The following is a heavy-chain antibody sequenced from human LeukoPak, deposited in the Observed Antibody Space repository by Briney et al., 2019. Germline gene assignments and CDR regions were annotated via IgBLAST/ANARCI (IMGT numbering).Heavy chain of an antibody. V-gene: IGHV3-30-3*01. CDR3: ARAKNSSWLALFDP. D-gene: IGHD6-13*01. CDR2: ISYDGSNK. J-gene: IGHJ5*02. CDR1: GFTFSSYA. Sequence: GRSLRLSCAASGFTFSSYAMHWVRQAPGKGLEWVAVISYDGSNKYYADSVKGRFTISRDNSKNTLYLQMSSLRAEDTAVYYCARAKNSSWLALFDPWGQGTLVTVSS.